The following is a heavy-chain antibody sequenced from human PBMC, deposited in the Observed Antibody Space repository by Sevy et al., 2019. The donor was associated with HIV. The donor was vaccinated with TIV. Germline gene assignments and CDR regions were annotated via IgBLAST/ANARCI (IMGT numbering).Heavy chain of an antibody. CDR3: ARDTGGIGMDV. CDR1: GFTFSSHW. D-gene: IGHD6-13*01. CDR2: LKQDGSEK. Sequence: GGSLRLSCAASGFTFSSHWMSWVRQAPGKGLEWVANLKQDGSEKNYVDSGKGRFTISRDNAKNSLSLQMNSLRAEDTAVYYCARDTGGIGMDVWGQGTTVTVSS. J-gene: IGHJ6*02. V-gene: IGHV3-7*01.